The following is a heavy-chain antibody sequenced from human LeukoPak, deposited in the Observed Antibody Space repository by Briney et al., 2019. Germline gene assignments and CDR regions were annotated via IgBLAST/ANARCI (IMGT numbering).Heavy chain of an antibody. Sequence: GGSLRLSCAASGFTFSSYGMHWVRQAPGKGLEWVAVISYDGSNKYYANSVKGRFTISRDNSKNTLYLQMNSLRAEDTAVYYCARDGHYDILTGYFQDWGQGTLVTVSS. D-gene: IGHD3-9*01. CDR2: ISYDGSNK. V-gene: IGHV3-30*03. J-gene: IGHJ1*01. CDR3: ARDGHYDILTGYFQD. CDR1: GFTFSSYG.